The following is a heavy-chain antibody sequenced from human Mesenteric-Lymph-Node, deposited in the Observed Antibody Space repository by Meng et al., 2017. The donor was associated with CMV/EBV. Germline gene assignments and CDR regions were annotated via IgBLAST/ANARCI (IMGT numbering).Heavy chain of an antibody. CDR2: ISGSGGGT. J-gene: IGHJ5*02. D-gene: IGHD3-3*02. V-gene: IGHV3-23*01. CDR3: ARDSKRRSISGWFDP. CDR1: GFTFSSYA. Sequence: GESLKISCAASGFTFSSYALSWVRQAPGKGLEWVSAISGSGGGTYYADSVKGRFTISRDNSKNTLYLQMNSLRAEDTAVYYCARDSKRRSISGWFDPWGQGTLVTVSS.